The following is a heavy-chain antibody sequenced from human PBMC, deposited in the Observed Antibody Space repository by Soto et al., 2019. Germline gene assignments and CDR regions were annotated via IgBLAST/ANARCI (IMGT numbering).Heavy chain of an antibody. Sequence: QVQLVQSGAEVKKPGASVKVSCKASGYTFTSYAMYWVRQAPEQRLEWMGWINAGNGNTKYSQKLQGRVTITRDTSASTAYMELSSLRSEDTAVYYCARDMGFGLSDYWGQGTLVTVSS. D-gene: IGHD3-10*01. V-gene: IGHV1-3*01. CDR1: GYTFTSYA. CDR3: ARDMGFGLSDY. CDR2: INAGNGNT. J-gene: IGHJ4*02.